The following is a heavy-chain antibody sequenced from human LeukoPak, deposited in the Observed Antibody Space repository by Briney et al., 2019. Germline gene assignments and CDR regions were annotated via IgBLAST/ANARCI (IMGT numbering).Heavy chain of an antibody. Sequence: ASETLSLTCTVSGGSISSDNYYWSWIRQPAGKGLEWIGRIYASGTTNYNPSLKSRVTISVDTSKNEFSLKLSSVTAADTAVYYCARGLVGATGGSFDYWGQGTLVTVYS. V-gene: IGHV4-61*02. CDR3: ARGLVGATGGSFDY. D-gene: IGHD1-26*01. CDR1: GGSISSDNYY. J-gene: IGHJ4*02. CDR2: IYASGTT.